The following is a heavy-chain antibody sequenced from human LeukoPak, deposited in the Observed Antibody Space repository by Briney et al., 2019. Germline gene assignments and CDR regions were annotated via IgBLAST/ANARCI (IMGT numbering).Heavy chain of an antibody. J-gene: IGHJ4*02. D-gene: IGHD2-15*01. V-gene: IGHV3-7*03. CDR1: GFTFSSYW. CDR3: ASGVVVAATNY. Sequence: GGSLRLSCAASGFTFSSYWMSWVRQAPGKGLEWVANIKQDGSEKYYVDSVKGRFTISRDNAKNSLYLQMNSLRAEDTAVYCCASGVVVAATNYWGQGTLVTVSS. CDR2: IKQDGSEK.